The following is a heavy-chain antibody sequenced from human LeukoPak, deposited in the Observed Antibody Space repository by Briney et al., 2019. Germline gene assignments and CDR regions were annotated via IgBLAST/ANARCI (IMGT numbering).Heavy chain of an antibody. CDR1: GFTFSSYE. CDR2: ISSSGNTI. V-gene: IGHV3-48*03. J-gene: IGHJ4*02. Sequence: PGGSLRLSCAASGFTFSSYEMNWVRQAPGKGLEWVSYISSSGNTIYYADSVKGRFTISRDNAKNSVFLQMNSLRDEDTAMYYCTLYYYDSSGYPSFDYWGQGTLVTVSS. D-gene: IGHD3-22*01. CDR3: TLYYYDSSGYPSFDY.